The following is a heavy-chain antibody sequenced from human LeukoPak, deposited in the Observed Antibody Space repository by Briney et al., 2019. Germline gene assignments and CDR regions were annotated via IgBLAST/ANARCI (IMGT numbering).Heavy chain of an antibody. CDR1: GFTFSSYE. V-gene: IGHV3-21*01. Sequence: GGSLRLSCAASGFTFSSYEMNWVRQAPGKGLEWVSSISSSSSYIYYADSVKGRFTISRDNAKNSLYLQMNSLRAEDTAVYYCARATYSGSYPSGYWGQGTLVTVSS. D-gene: IGHD1-26*01. CDR2: ISSSSSYI. J-gene: IGHJ4*02. CDR3: ARATYSGSYPSGY.